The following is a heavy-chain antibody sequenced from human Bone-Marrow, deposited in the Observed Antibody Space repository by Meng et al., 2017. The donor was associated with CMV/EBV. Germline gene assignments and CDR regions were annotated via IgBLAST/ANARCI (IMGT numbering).Heavy chain of an antibody. D-gene: IGHD3-3*01. CDR1: GFTFSSYA. CDR2: ISGSGGST. CDR3: AKKYYDFWSGYYPDY. J-gene: IGHJ4*02. V-gene: IGHV3-23*01. Sequence: GGSLRLSCAASGFTFSSYAMSWVRQAPGKGLEWVSAISGSGGSTYYADSVKGRFTISRDNSKNTLYLQMNSLRAEDTAVDYCAKKYYDFWSGYYPDYWGQGTLVTVPS.